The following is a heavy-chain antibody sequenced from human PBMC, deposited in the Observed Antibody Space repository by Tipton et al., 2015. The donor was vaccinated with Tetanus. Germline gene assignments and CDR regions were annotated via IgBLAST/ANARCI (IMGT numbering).Heavy chain of an antibody. Sequence: LRLSCTVSGGSIRGGTFYWGWIRQPPGKGLEWIGSIYESGDTYYIPSLKSRVTISGDTAKNQFSLNLNSMAAADTGVYYCARHQRGYFTPFEYWGQGNLVTVSS. CDR1: GGSIRGGTFY. CDR2: IYESGDT. CDR3: ARHQRGYFTPFEY. V-gene: IGHV4-39*01. D-gene: IGHD3-3*01. J-gene: IGHJ4*02.